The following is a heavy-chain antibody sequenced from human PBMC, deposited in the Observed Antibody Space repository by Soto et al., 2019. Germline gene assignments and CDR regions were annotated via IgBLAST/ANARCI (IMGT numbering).Heavy chain of an antibody. CDR3: ASANAGAFNI. J-gene: IGHJ3*02. V-gene: IGHV4-61*01. CDR1: GGSVTSGTYY. CDR2: IYYSGST. Sequence: QVQLQESGPGLVKPSETLSLTCTVSGGSVTSGTYYWSWIRQPPGKGLEYIGYIYYSGSTNYNPSLNSRVTISVDTPKNQFYLKLSSATAADTALYYCASANAGAFNIWGQGTMVTVSS.